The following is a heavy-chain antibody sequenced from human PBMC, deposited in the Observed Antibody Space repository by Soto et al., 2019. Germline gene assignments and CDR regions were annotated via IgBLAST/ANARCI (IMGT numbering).Heavy chain of an antibody. V-gene: IGHV3-15*07. CDR3: TTDATVTSRWFDP. D-gene: IGHD4-17*01. J-gene: IGHJ5*02. CDR1: GFTFSNAW. CDR2: IKSKTDGGTT. Sequence: EVQLVESGGGLVKPGGSLRLSCAASGFTFSNAWMNWVRQAPGKGLEWVGRIKSKTDGGTTDYAAPVKGRYTISRDDSVNTRYLQMNSLKTEDTAVYYCTTDATVTSRWFDPWGQGTLVTVSS.